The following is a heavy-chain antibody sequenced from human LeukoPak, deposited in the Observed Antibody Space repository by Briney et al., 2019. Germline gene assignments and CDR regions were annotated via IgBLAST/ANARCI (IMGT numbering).Heavy chain of an antibody. CDR1: GFTFSSYS. CDR2: ISSSSSYI. CDR3: ARPGYRSRYFDY. D-gene: IGHD6-19*01. Sequence: KPGGSLRLSCAASGFTFSSYSMNWVRQAPGKGLEWVSSISSSSSYIYYADSVKGRFTISRDNAKNSLSLQMNSLRAEDTAVYYCARPGYRSRYFDYWGQGTLVTVSS. V-gene: IGHV3-21*01. J-gene: IGHJ4*02.